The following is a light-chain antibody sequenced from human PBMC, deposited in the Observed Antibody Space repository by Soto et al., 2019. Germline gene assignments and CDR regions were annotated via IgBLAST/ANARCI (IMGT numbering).Light chain of an antibody. CDR2: ETN. V-gene: IGLV1-51*02. J-gene: IGLJ1*01. CDR3: GPWDSSLGADV. CDR1: SSDIGNNY. Sequence: QSVLTQPPSVSAAPGQKVTISCSGSSSDIGNNYVSWYQHLPGTAPKLLIYETNKRPSGIPDRFSGSKSGTSATLGITGLQTGDEADYYCGPWDSSLGADVFGPGTKVTVL.